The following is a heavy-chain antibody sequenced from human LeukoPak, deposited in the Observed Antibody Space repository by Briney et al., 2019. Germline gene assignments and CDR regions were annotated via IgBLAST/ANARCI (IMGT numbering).Heavy chain of an antibody. J-gene: IGHJ4*02. CDR3: ARDLSWMLDY. CDR2: ISSSSSTI. CDR1: GFTFSSYS. D-gene: IGHD6-13*01. V-gene: IGHV3-48*01. Sequence: GGSLRLSYAASGFTFSSYSMNWVRQAPGKGLEWVSYISSSSSTIYYADSVKGRFTISRDNAKNSLYLQMNSLRAEDTAVYYCARDLSWMLDYWGQGTLVTVSS.